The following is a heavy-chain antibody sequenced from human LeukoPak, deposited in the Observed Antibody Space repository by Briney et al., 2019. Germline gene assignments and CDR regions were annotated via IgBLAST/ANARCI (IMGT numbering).Heavy chain of an antibody. D-gene: IGHD6-13*01. J-gene: IGHJ4*02. V-gene: IGHV3-23*01. CDR2: ISGSGSGGST. Sequence: GGSLRLSCAASGFTFSSSAMSWVRQAPGKGLEWVSSISGSGSGGSTYYADSVKGRFTISRDNSKNTLYLQINRLRAEDTAVYYCARGGSWPYAFDYWGQGTLVTVSS. CDR3: ARGGSWPYAFDY. CDR1: GFTFSSSA.